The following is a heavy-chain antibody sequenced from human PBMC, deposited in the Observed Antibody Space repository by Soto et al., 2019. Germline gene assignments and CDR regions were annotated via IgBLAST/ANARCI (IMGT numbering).Heavy chain of an antibody. CDR1: GFTFSDYA. CDR2: ISYDGSNK. Sequence: GGSLRLSCAASGFTFSDYAMHWVRQAPGKGLEWVAVISYDGSNKYYADSVKGRFTISRDNSKNTLYLQMNSLRAEDTAVYYCASLIAAAFGMDVWGQGTTVTVSS. V-gene: IGHV3-30-3*01. CDR3: ASLIAAAFGMDV. J-gene: IGHJ6*02. D-gene: IGHD6-13*01.